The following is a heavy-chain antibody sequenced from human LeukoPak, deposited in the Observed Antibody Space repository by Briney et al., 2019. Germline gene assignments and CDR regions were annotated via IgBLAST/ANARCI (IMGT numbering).Heavy chain of an antibody. CDR2: IKGDGSKT. V-gene: IGHV3-7*04. CDR3: ARGLQSLARDYFDY. CDR1: GFIFSSYW. D-gene: IGHD4-11*01. Sequence: GGSLRLSCAASGFIFSSYWMGWVRQAPGKGLEWVANIKGDGSKTFYVDSVKGRFTISRDNAKNSLYLQMNSLKAEDTAVYYCARGLQSLARDYFDYWGQGTLVTVSS. J-gene: IGHJ4*02.